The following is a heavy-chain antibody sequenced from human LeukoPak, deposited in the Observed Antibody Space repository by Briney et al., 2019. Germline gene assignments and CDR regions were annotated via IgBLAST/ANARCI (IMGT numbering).Heavy chain of an antibody. CDR1: GGSISSGGYY. CDR2: IYHSGST. CDR3: ARGFYCSSTSCYEPLDY. J-gene: IGHJ4*02. D-gene: IGHD2-2*01. V-gene: IGHV4-30-2*01. Sequence: SQTLSLTCTVSGGSISSGGYYWSWIRQPPGKGLEWIGYIYHSGSTYYNPSLKSRVTISVDRSKNQFSLKLSSVTAADTAVYYCARGFYCSSTSCYEPLDYWGQGTLVTVSS.